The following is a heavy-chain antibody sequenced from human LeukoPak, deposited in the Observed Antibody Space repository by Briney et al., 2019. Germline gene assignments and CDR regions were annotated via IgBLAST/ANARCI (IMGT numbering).Heavy chain of an antibody. Sequence: PGGSLRLSCAASGFTFSSCFMSWVRQAPGKGLEWVANIKQDGSEKYYVDSVKGRFTISRDNAKNSLYLQMNSLRVEDTAVYYCVGTSGNDYWGQGNLVTVSS. V-gene: IGHV3-7*01. CDR1: GFTFSSCF. D-gene: IGHD5-12*01. J-gene: IGHJ4*02. CDR3: VGTSGNDY. CDR2: IKQDGSEK.